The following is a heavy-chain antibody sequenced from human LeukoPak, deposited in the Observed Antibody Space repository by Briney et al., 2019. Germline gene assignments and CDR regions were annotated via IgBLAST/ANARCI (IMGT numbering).Heavy chain of an antibody. J-gene: IGHJ6*02. CDR3: AKNGGPHGTDV. D-gene: IGHD3-16*01. CDR2: IKHDGSET. V-gene: IGHV3-7*02. CDR1: GCTFSSIW. Sequence: PGGSLRRSCAASGCTFSSIWMSWVRQAPGKGLEWVANIKHDGSETNYVDSVKGRFSISRDNAKNSLHLQMNSLRVEDTAVYYCAKNGGPHGTDVWGLGTTVTVSS.